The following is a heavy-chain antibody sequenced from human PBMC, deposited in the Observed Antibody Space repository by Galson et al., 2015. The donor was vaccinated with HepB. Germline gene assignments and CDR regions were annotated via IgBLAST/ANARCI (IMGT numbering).Heavy chain of an antibody. V-gene: IGHV4-34*01. CDR3: ARRLPYSGSYFSPPVGMDV. CDR1: GGSFSGYY. CDR2: INHSGST. J-gene: IGHJ6*02. D-gene: IGHD1-26*01. Sequence: SETLSLTCAVYGGSFSGYYWSWIRQPPGKGLEWIGEINHSGSTNYNPSLKSRVTISVDTSKNQFSLKLSSATAADTAVYYCARRLPYSGSYFSPPVGMDVWGQGTTVTVSS.